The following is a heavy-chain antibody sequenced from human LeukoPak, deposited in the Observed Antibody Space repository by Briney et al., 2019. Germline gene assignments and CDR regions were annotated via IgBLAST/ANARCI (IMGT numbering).Heavy chain of an antibody. D-gene: IGHD3-10*01. CDR3: ARMGMVRGVIMITGGYYYYYYMDV. V-gene: IGHV4-39*07. CDR1: GGSISSSSYN. Sequence: SETLSLTCTVSGGSISSSSYNWGWIRQPPGKGLEWIGSMYYSGSTFYNPSLKSRVTILVDTSKNQFSLKLSSVTAADTAVYYCARMGMVRGVIMITGGYYYYYYMDVWGKGTTVTISS. CDR2: MYYSGST. J-gene: IGHJ6*03.